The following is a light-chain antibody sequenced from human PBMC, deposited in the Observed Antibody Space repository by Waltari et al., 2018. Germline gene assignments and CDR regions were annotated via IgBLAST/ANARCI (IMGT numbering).Light chain of an antibody. J-gene: IGLJ2*01. V-gene: IGLV3-25*03. CDR1: ALPTQY. Sequence: SYELTQPPSVSVSPGQTARTTCPGHALPTQYAYWYQQKPGQAPVVVIYKDSERPSGIPERFSGSTSGTTVTLAISGVQAEDEADYYCQSTDSSGTSVVFGGGTKLTVL. CDR3: QSTDSSGTSVV. CDR2: KDS.